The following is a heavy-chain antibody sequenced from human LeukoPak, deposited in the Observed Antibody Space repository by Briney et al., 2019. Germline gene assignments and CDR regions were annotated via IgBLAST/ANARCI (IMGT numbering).Heavy chain of an antibody. CDR2: IYPGDSDT. J-gene: IGHJ4*02. Sequence: KVGESLKISCEGSGYTFTSYWIAWVRQMPGKGLEWMGIIYPGDSDTRYSPSFQGQVTISADKSISTAYLQWSSLKASDTAMYYCTLPPEGSRYYDSSGYSGFDYWGQGILVTVSS. D-gene: IGHD3-22*01. CDR1: GYTFTSYW. CDR3: TLPPEGSRYYDSSGYSGFDY. V-gene: IGHV5-51*01.